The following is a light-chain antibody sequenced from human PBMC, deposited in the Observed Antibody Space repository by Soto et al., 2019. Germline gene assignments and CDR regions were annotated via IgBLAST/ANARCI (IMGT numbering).Light chain of an antibody. Sequence: EIEMTQSPATLSVSPGGRATLSCRASQSVSNSLAWYQQKPGQAPRLLISSASIRASGIPVRFSGSGSGTEFSLIISRLQSEDFATYFCQQYDDCPFTFGQGTKLEIK. J-gene: IGKJ2*01. CDR2: SAS. CDR3: QQYDDCPFT. CDR1: QSVSNS. V-gene: IGKV3D-15*01.